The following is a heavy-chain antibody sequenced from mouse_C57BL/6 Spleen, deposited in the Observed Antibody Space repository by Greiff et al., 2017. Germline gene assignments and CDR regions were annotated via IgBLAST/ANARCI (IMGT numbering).Heavy chain of an antibody. D-gene: IGHD2-5*01. J-gene: IGHJ4*01. CDR2: ISSGSSTI. V-gene: IGHV5-17*01. Sequence: EVKVEESGGGLVKPGGSLKLSCAASGFTFSDYGMHWVRQAPEKGLEWVAYISSGSSTIYYADTVKGRFTISRDNAKNTLFLQMTSLRSEDTAMYYCAMYYSNYVYYAMDYWGQGTSVTVSS. CDR1: GFTFSDYG. CDR3: AMYYSNYVYYAMDY.